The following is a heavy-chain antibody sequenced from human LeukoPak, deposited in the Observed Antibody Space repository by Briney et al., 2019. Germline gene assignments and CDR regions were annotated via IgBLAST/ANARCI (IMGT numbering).Heavy chain of an antibody. J-gene: IGHJ4*02. CDR3: ARKTRVTDFDY. V-gene: IGHV3-23*01. Sequence: GGSLRLSCAASGFMFSSYAMDWVRQAPGKGLEWVSAISGSGGSTYNADSRFTISRDNSKNTLHLQMSSLRAEDTAVYYCARKTRVTDFDYWGQGTLVTVSS. CDR2: ISGSGGST. D-gene: IGHD2-21*02. CDR1: GFMFSSYA.